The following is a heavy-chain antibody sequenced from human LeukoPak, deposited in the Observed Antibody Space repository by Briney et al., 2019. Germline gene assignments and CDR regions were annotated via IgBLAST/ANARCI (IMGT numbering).Heavy chain of an antibody. J-gene: IGHJ3*02. D-gene: IGHD3-16*02. CDR3: ARAPGGTYPLDAFDI. CDR2: IYYSGST. V-gene: IGHV4-59*01. CDR1: GGSISSYY. Sequence: SETLSLTCTVSGGSISSYYWSWIRQPPGKGLEWIGYIYYSGSTNCNPSLKSRVTISVDTSKNQFSLKLSSVTAADTAVYYCARAPGGTYPLDAFDIWGQGTMVTVSS.